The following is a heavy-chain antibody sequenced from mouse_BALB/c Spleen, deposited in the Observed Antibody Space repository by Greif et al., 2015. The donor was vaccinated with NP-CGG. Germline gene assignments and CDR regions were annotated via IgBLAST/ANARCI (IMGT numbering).Heavy chain of an antibody. Sequence: QVQLQQSGPGLVAPSQSLSITCTVSGFSLTSYDISWIRQPPGKGLEWLGVIWTGGGTNYNSAFMSRLSISKDNSKSQVFLKMNSLQTDDTAIYYCVRDYYDYDEGVYYFDYWGQGTTLTVSS. V-gene: IGHV2-9-2*01. CDR3: VRDYYDYDEGVYYFDY. D-gene: IGHD2-4*01. J-gene: IGHJ2*01. CDR1: GFSLTSYD. CDR2: IWTGGGT.